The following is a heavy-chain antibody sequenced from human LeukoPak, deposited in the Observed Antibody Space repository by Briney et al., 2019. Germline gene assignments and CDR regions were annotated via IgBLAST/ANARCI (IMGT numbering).Heavy chain of an antibody. CDR1: GGSISSSSYY. CDR2: IYYSGST. D-gene: IGHD3-10*01. J-gene: IGHJ6*02. Sequence: SETLSLTCTVSGGSISSSSYYWGWIRQPPGKGLEWIGSIYYSGSTYYNPSLKSRVTISVDTSKNQFSLKLSSVTAADTAVYYCASSDIWFGESHYGMDVWGQGTTVTVSS. V-gene: IGHV4-39*01. CDR3: ASSDIWFGESHYGMDV.